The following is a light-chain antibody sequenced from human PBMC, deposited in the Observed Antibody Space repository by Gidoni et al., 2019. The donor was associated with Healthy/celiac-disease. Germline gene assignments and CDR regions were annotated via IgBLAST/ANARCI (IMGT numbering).Light chain of an antibody. J-gene: IGLJ1*01. Sequence: QSALTQPASVSGSPGQSITIPCTGTSSDVGGYNYVSWYQQHPGKAPTLMIYDVSNRPSGVSNRFSGSKSGNTASLTISGLQAEDEADYYCSSYTSSSTRVFGTGTKVTVL. CDR1: SSDVGGYNY. CDR2: DVS. CDR3: SSYTSSSTRV. V-gene: IGLV2-14*03.